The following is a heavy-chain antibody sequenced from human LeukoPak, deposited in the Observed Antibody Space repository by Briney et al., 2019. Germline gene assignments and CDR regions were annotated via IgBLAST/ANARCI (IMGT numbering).Heavy chain of an antibody. CDR1: GFTFSSYD. Sequence: GGSLRLSCAASGFTFSSYDMHWVRQATGRGLEWVSSVGTAADTYYPGSVKGRPTISRENTKNSLYLQMNSLRAGDTAVYYCARGPIVGITETKGYFDYWGQGILVTVSS. CDR3: ARGPIVGITETKGYFDY. J-gene: IGHJ4*02. V-gene: IGHV3-13*01. CDR2: VGTAADT. D-gene: IGHD1-7*01.